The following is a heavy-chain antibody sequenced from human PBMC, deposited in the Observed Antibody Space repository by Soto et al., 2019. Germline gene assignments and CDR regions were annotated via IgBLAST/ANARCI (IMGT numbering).Heavy chain of an antibody. CDR1: GGSFSGYY. CDR2: INHSGST. J-gene: IGHJ4*02. V-gene: IGHV4-34*01. D-gene: IGHD1-1*01. CDR3: ARRPTGTPVDY. Sequence: SETLSLTCAVYGGSFSGYYWSWIRQPPGKGLEWIGEINHSGSTNYNPSLKSRVTISVDTSKNQFSLKLSSVTAADTAVYYCARRPTGTPVDYWGQGTLVTVYS.